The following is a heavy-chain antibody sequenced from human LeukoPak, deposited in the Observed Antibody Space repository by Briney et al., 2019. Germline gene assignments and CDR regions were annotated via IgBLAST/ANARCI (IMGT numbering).Heavy chain of an antibody. V-gene: IGHV1-2*02. CDR2: INPNSGGT. CDR1: GYTFTGYY. J-gene: IGHJ3*02. D-gene: IGHD3-22*01. CDR3: ARYFYDSSGSSRDAFDI. Sequence: ASVKVSCKTSGYTFTGYYMHWVRQAPGQGLEWMGWINPNSGGTNYAQRFQGRVTMTRDTSMSTAYMELSRLRSDDSGVYYCARYFYDSSGSSRDAFDIWGEGTMVTVSS.